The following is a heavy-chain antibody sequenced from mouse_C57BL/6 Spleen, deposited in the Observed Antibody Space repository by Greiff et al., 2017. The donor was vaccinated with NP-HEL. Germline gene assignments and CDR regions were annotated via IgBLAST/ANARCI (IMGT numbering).Heavy chain of an antibody. CDR3: ARQGYGSSYGFDY. J-gene: IGHJ2*01. CDR2: ISNLAYSI. D-gene: IGHD1-1*01. V-gene: IGHV5-15*01. Sequence: EVNLVESGGGLVQPGGSLKLSCAASGFTFSDYGMAWVRQAPRKGPEWVAFISNLAYSIYYADTVTGRFTISRENAKNTLYLEMSSLRSEDTAMYYCARQGYGSSYGFDYWGQGTTLTVSS. CDR1: GFTFSDYG.